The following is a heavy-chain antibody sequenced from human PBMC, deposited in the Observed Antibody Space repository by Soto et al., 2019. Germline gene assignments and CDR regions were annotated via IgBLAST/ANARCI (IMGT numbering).Heavy chain of an antibody. J-gene: IGHJ5*02. CDR3: ARYYDSSWFDP. D-gene: IGHD3-3*01. Sequence: SETLSLTCTVSGGSISSYYWSWIRQPPGKGLEWIGYIYYSGSTYYNPSLKSRVTISVDTSKNQFSLKLSSVTAADTAVYYCARYYDSSWFDPWGQGTLVTVSS. CDR2: IYYSGST. V-gene: IGHV4-59*08. CDR1: GGSISSYY.